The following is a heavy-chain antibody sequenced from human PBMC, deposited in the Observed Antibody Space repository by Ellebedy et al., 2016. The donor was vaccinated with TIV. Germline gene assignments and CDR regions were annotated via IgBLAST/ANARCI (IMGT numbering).Heavy chain of an antibody. CDR1: GGSISNTY. CDR2: IYFSGST. D-gene: IGHD2/OR15-2a*01. CDR3: ARERTDKRNPETALGWFDP. V-gene: IGHV4-59*01. Sequence: GSLRLXXTVPGGSISNTYWGWVRQPPGKGLEWIGYIYFSGSTKYNPSLKSRVTISMDTSRNQFSLRLRSVTAADTAVYYCARERTDKRNPETALGWFDPWGQGTLVTVSS. J-gene: IGHJ5*02.